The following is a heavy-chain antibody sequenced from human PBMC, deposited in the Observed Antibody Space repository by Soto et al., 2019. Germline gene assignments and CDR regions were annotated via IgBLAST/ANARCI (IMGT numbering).Heavy chain of an antibody. CDR3: ARAAMVRGTNWFDP. Sequence: QVQLVQSGAEVKKPGSSVKVSCKASGGTFSSYTISWVRQAPGQGLEWMGRIIPILGIANYAQKFQGRVTITADKSTSTAYMELSSLRSEDTAVYYCARAAMVRGTNWFDPWGQGTLVTVSS. CDR2: IIPILGIA. D-gene: IGHD3-10*01. CDR1: GGTFSSYT. J-gene: IGHJ5*02. V-gene: IGHV1-69*02.